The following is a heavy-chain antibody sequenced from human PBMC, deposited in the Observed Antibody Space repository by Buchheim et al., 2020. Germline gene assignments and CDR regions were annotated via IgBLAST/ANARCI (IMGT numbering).Heavy chain of an antibody. CDR3: ARGTPRYYFDF. Sequence: QVQLQESGPGLVKPSQTLSLTCTVSGDSMERGGFYWNWVRQHPGMGLEFIGYMYNSGSTYFNPSLRSRVTISADTSKNQFSLKLSSVTAADTAVYFCARGTPRYYFDFWGQRTL. V-gene: IGHV4-31*03. D-gene: IGHD3-10*01. J-gene: IGHJ4*02. CDR1: GDSMERGGFY. CDR2: MYNSGST.